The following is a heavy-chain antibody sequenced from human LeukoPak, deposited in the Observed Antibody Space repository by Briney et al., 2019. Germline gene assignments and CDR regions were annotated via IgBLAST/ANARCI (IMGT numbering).Heavy chain of an antibody. CDR2: INPNSGAA. Sequence: ASVKVSCKASGYTFTGYYMHWVRQAPGQGFEWMGWINPNSGAANYAQKFQGRVTMTRDTSIGTAYMELTTLRSDDTALYYCARDSGSFFHDAFDIWGQGTMVTVSS. CDR1: GYTFTGYY. CDR3: ARDSGSFFHDAFDI. D-gene: IGHD1-26*01. V-gene: IGHV1-2*02. J-gene: IGHJ3*02.